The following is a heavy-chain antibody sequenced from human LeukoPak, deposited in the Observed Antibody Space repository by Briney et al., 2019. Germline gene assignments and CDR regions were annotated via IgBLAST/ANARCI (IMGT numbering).Heavy chain of an antibody. V-gene: IGHV3-21*01. CDR3: ASWTRPGDY. D-gene: IGHD3/OR15-3a*01. CDR1: GFTFSSYS. J-gene: IGHJ4*02. CDR2: ISSSSSYI. Sequence: GGSLRLSCAASGFTFSSYSMNWVRQAPGKGLEWVSSISSSSSYIYYADSVKGRFTISRDNAKNLLYLQMNSLRAEDTAVYYCASWTRPGDYWGQGTLVTVSS.